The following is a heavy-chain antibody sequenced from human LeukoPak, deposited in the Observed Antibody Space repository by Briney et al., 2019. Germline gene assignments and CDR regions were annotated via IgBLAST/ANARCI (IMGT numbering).Heavy chain of an antibody. CDR1: GDSISSYY. Sequence: SETLSLTCTVSGDSISSYYWSWIRQPPGKGLEWIGYIYYSGTTNYNPSLKSRVTISVDTSKNQFSLKLSSVTAADTAVYYCARHRLPTGVFDYWGQGTLVTVSS. CDR3: ARHRLPTGVFDY. D-gene: IGHD5-12*01. V-gene: IGHV4-59*08. CDR2: IYYSGTT. J-gene: IGHJ4*02.